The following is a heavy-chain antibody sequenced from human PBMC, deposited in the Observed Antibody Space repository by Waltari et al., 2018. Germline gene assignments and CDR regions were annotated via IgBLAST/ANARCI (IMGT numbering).Heavy chain of an antibody. CDR1: GFTVSSNY. CDR3: ARHLHY. CDR2: IYSGGST. V-gene: IGHV3-66*04. J-gene: IGHJ4*02. Sequence: EVQLVESGGGLVQPGGSLRLSCAASGFTVSSNYMSWVRQAPGKGLEWVSVIYSGGSTYYADSVKGRFTISRDNARNTLYLQMDSLRVEDTAVYYCARHLHYWGQGTLVTVSS.